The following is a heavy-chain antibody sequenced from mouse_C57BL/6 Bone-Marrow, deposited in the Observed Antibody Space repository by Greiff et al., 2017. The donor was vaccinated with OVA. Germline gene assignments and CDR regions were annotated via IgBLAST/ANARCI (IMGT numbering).Heavy chain of an antibody. Sequence: EVQVVESGGGLVKPGGSLKLSCAASGFTFSDYGMHWVRQAPEKGLEWVAYISSGSSTIYYADTVKGRFTISRDNAKNTLFLQMTSLRSEDTAMYYCARDYGSSYGGYWGQGTTLTVSS. J-gene: IGHJ2*01. CDR3: ARDYGSSYGGY. D-gene: IGHD1-1*01. CDR1: GFTFSDYG. CDR2: ISSGSSTI. V-gene: IGHV5-17*01.